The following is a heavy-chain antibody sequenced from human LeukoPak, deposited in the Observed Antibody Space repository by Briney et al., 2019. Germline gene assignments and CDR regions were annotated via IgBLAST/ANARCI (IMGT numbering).Heavy chain of an antibody. CDR1: GFTFSSYE. Sequence: GGSLRLSCAASGFTFSSYEMNWVRQAPGKGLEWVSYISSSGSTIYYADSVKGRFTISRDNSKNTLYLQMNSLRAEDTAVYYCARATSKLFDWLSLGYWGQGTLVTVSS. CDR2: ISSSGSTI. V-gene: IGHV3-48*03. D-gene: IGHD3-9*01. CDR3: ARATSKLFDWLSLGY. J-gene: IGHJ4*02.